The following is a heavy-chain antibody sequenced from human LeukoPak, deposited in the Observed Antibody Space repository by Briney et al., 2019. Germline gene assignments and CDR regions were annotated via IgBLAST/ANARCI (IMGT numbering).Heavy chain of an antibody. D-gene: IGHD5-18*01. CDR3: ARDQDYSYGPPGY. CDR2: ISSSSSYI. J-gene: IGHJ4*02. V-gene: IGHV3-21*01. Sequence: PGGSLRLSCAASGFTFSSYSMNWVRQAPGKGLEWVSSISSSSSYIYYADSVKGRFTISRDYAKNSLYLQMNSLRAEDTAVYYCARDQDYSYGPPGYWSQGALVTVSS. CDR1: GFTFSSYS.